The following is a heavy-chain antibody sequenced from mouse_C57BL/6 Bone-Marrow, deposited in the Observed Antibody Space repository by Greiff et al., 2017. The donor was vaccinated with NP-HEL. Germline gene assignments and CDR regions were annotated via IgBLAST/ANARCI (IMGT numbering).Heavy chain of an antibody. CDR1: GYTFTDYE. D-gene: IGHD3-1*01. V-gene: IGHV1-15*01. CDR2: IDPETGGT. CDR3: TRYPPRRGFAY. Sequence: VQLQQSGAELVRPGASVTLSCKASGYTFTDYEMHWVKQTPVHGLEWIGAIDPETGGTAYNQKFKGKAILTADKSSSTAYMELRSLTSEDSAVYYCTRYPPRRGFAYWGQGTLVTVSA. J-gene: IGHJ3*01.